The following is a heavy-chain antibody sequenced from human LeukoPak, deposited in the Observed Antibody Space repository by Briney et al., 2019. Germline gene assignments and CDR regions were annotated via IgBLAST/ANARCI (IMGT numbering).Heavy chain of an antibody. Sequence: GASLQISSKASGSIFTNYWIGWVRPLPGKRLEWMVIINPRTSETRYGPSIHGQVTISADNSISTAYLQWRSLEASDTAMYYCARDSYTDAAAAFDFWGQGTMVTVSS. CDR2: INPRTSET. CDR1: GSIFTNYW. CDR3: ARDSYTDAAAAFDF. D-gene: IGHD3-16*02. V-gene: IGHV5-51*01. J-gene: IGHJ3*01.